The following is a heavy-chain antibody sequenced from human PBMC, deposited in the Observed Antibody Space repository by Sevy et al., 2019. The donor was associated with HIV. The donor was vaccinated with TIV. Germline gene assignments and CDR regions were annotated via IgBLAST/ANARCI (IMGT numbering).Heavy chain of an antibody. Sequence: GGSLRLSCAASGFTFSSYAMSWVRQAPGKGLEWVSAISGSGGSTYYADSVKGRFTISRDNSKNTLYLQMNSLRAEDTAVYYCAKDRAAKSFGELFESDYWGQRTLVTDSS. CDR1: GFTFSSYA. CDR2: ISGSGGST. D-gene: IGHD3-10*01. J-gene: IGHJ4*02. V-gene: IGHV3-23*01. CDR3: AKDRAAKSFGELFESDY.